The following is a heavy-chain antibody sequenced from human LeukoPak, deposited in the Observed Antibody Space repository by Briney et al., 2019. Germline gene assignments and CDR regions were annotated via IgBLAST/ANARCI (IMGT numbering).Heavy chain of an antibody. CDR3: VTGCGYTPEHAFYI. J-gene: IGHJ3*02. Sequence: GGSLRLSCAASGFTFADYSMYWVRQAPGEGLEWVAGISRNSGKTYYVDSVKGRFTVSRDNAKNSLLLQMTSLRADDPALYYCVTGCGYTPEHAFYIWGQGTRVTVSS. V-gene: IGHV3-9*01. CDR1: GFTFADYS. D-gene: IGHD5-18*01. CDR2: ISRNSGKT.